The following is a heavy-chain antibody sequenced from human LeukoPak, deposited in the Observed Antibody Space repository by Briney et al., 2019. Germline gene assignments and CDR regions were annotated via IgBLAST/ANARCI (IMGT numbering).Heavy chain of an antibody. D-gene: IGHD6-19*01. CDR2: ILDDGSKK. V-gene: IGHV3-30*18. J-gene: IGHJ4*02. CDR1: GFTFSSYG. CDR3: AKDRRFQQWLANYCDF. Sequence: GRSLRLSCAASGFTFSSYGMHWVRQAPGKGLEWVAVILDDGSKKYYADSVKGRFTISRDNSKNTLYLQMNSLRLEDTAMYYCAKDRRFQQWLANYCDFWGQGTLVTVSS.